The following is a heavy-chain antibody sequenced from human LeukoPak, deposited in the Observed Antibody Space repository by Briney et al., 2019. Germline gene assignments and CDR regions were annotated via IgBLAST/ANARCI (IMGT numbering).Heavy chain of an antibody. D-gene: IGHD1-26*01. CDR2: IYTSGST. V-gene: IGHV4-61*02. CDR1: GGSISSGSYY. CDR3: ARSSTTFDY. Sequence: PSETLSLTCTVSGGSISSGSYYWSWIRQPAGKGLEWIGRIYTSGSTNYNPSLKSRVTMSVDTSKNQFSLKLSSVTAADTAVYYCARSSTTFDYWGQGTLVTVSS. J-gene: IGHJ4*02.